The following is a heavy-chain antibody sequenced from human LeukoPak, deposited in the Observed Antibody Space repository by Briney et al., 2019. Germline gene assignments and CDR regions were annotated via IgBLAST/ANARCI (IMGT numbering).Heavy chain of an antibody. CDR2: ISPSVST. V-gene: IGHV4-38-2*01. CDR3: ALSPLGAAGTWSGLFDY. D-gene: IGHD6-13*01. Sequence: SETLSLTCAVSGYSISSGYYWGWIRQPPGKGLEWIGSISPSVSTFYNPSLKSRVTISVDTSKNQFSLKLRSVTAADTAVYYCALSPLGAAGTWSGLFDYWGQGTLVTVSS. J-gene: IGHJ4*02. CDR1: GYSISSGYY.